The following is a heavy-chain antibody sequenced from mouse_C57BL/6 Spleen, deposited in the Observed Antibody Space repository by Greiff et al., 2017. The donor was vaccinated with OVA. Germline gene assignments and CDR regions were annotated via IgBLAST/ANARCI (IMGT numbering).Heavy chain of an antibody. D-gene: IGHD4-1*01. CDR3: TGWAFAY. J-gene: IGHJ3*01. CDR1: GFTFTNYW. V-gene: IGHV6-3*01. Sequence: EVQLVESGGGLVQPGGSMKLSCVASGFTFTNYWMNWVRQSPEPGLEWVAQIRLKSGNYATHYAESVKGRFTISRDDSKSSIYLQMNNLRAEDTCIYYCTGWAFAYWGQGTLVTVSA. CDR2: IRLKSGNYAT.